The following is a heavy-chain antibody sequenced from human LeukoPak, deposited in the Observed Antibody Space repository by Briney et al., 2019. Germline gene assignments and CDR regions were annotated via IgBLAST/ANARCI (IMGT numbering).Heavy chain of an antibody. J-gene: IGHJ4*02. CDR2: IKQDGSGK. CDR1: GFTFTSYW. V-gene: IGHV3-7*01. CDR3: ARNSN. D-gene: IGHD2/OR15-2a*01. Sequence: GGSLRLSCAASGFTFTSYWRSWVRQAPGKGLEWVANIKQDGSGKYYVDSVKGRFTISRDNAKNSLYLQMNSLRAEDTAMYYCARNSNWSQGTLVTVSA.